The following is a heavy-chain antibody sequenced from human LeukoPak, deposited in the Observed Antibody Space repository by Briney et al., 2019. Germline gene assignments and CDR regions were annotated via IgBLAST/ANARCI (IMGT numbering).Heavy chain of an antibody. J-gene: IGHJ5*02. V-gene: IGHV1-69*04. CDR1: GGTFSSHA. CDR2: IIPILGIA. D-gene: IGHD3-10*01. Sequence: ASVKVSCKASGGTFSSHAISWVRQAPGQGLEWMGRIIPILGIANYAQKFQGRVTITADKSTSTAYMELSSLRSEDTAVYYCARTIITMVRGVPNWFDPWGQGTLVTVSS. CDR3: ARTIITMVRGVPNWFDP.